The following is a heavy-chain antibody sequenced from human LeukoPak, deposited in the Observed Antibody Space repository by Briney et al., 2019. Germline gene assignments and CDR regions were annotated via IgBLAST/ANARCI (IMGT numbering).Heavy chain of an antibody. J-gene: IGHJ4*02. CDR1: GFTFSSYS. D-gene: IGHD3-10*01. V-gene: IGHV3-48*01. CDR2: ISSSSTI. CDR3: ARDPRITMVRGVRGFDY. Sequence: PGGSLRLSCAASGFTFSSYSMNWVRQAPGKGLEWVSYISSSSTIYYADSVKGRFTVSRDNAKNSLYLQMNSLRAEDTAVYYCARDPRITMVRGVRGFDYWGQGTLVTVSS.